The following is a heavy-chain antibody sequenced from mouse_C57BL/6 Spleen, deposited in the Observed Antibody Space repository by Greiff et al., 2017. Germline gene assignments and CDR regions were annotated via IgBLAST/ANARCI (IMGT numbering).Heavy chain of an antibody. V-gene: IGHV1-69*01. CDR1: GYTFTSYW. CDR2: IDPSDSYT. CDR3: ARGYYGSSYDYYAMDY. D-gene: IGHD1-1*01. Sequence: QVQLQQPGAELVMLGASVKLSCKASGYTFTSYWMHWVKQRPGQGLEWIGEIDPSDSYTKYNQKFKGKSTLPVEKSDRTVYMQLSSLTSEDSADYYYARGYYGSSYDYYAMDYWGQGTSVTVSS. J-gene: IGHJ4*01.